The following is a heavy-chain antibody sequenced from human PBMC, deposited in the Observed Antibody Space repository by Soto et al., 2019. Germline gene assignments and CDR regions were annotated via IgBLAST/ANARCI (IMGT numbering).Heavy chain of an antibody. CDR2: IIPIFGTA. D-gene: IGHD3-10*01. Sequence: QVQLVQSGAEVKKPGSSVKVSCKASGGTFSSYAISWVRQAPGQGLEWMGGIIPIFGTANYEQKFQGRVTITADESTSTAYMELRSIRSEATAVYYCARDGRAGYYGSGAEEDYGGQGTLVTVSS. J-gene: IGHJ4*02. CDR3: ARDGRAGYYGSGAEEDY. CDR1: GGTFSSYA. V-gene: IGHV1-69*01.